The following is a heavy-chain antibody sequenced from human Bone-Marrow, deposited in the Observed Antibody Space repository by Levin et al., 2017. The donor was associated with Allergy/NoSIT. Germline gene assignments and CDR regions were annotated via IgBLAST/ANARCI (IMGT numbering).Heavy chain of an antibody. Sequence: SGPTLVKPTQTLTLTCTFSEFSLNTSGVGVGWIRQPPGKALEWLVLIYWDDDKRYSPSLKSRLTITKDTSKNQVVLRMTNMDPVDTATYYCAHCKEYSHDSSGYYVDSWGQGALVTVSS. J-gene: IGHJ4*02. CDR1: EFSLNTSGVG. CDR2: IYWDDDK. CDR3: AHCKEYSHDSSGYYVDS. D-gene: IGHD3-22*01. V-gene: IGHV2-5*02.